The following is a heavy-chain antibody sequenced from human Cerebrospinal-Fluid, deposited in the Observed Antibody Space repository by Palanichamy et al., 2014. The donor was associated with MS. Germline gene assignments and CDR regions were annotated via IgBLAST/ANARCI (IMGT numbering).Heavy chain of an antibody. Sequence: QLQLQESGPGLVKPSETLSLTCTVSGDSINSPNYYWAWIRQPPGKGPEWIGSIYYGGNTYYNPSLKSRFTMSVDTSKNQFSLKLRSVTAADMAIYYCARHHLGIVGVADLIKDTFDYWGQGTLVPVSS. CDR2: IYYGGNT. J-gene: IGHJ4*02. D-gene: IGHD1-26*01. CDR1: GDSINSPNYY. V-gene: IGHV4-39*01. CDR3: ARHHLGIVGVADLIKDTFDY.